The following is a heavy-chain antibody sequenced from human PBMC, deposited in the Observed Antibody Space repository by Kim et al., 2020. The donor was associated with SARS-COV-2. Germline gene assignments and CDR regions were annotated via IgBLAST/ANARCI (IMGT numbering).Heavy chain of an antibody. J-gene: IGHJ3*01. V-gene: IGHV4-59*13. Sequence: SETLSLTCTVSGRYISTYYWSWIRQPPGKGLECIGYMFYGGTTYYNPSLKSRVTLSVDTSKNQFSLTLTSVTAADTAVYYCASFPPSNAGAFDAWGQGTMVTVSS. CDR3: ASFPPSNAGAFDA. D-gene: IGHD2-8*01. CDR1: GRYISTYY. CDR2: MFYGGTT.